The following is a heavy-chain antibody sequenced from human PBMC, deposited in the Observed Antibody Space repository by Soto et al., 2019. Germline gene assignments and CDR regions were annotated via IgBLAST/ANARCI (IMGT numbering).Heavy chain of an antibody. CDR1: GFSFCSYC. CDR2: IKQEENET. D-gene: IGHD6-19*01. CDR3: ASEGERYSSGCRKCGAYDF. V-gene: IGHV3-7*01. Sequence: EVQLVESGGGLVQPGGSLRLSCAASGFSFCSYCMSWVPQAPGKGLEWVANIKQEENETDNVQSVKGRFTISRDNARNSLYLQLNSLRVEDTAVYYCASEGERYSSGCRKCGAYDFWGQGNLVAVSS. J-gene: IGHJ4*02.